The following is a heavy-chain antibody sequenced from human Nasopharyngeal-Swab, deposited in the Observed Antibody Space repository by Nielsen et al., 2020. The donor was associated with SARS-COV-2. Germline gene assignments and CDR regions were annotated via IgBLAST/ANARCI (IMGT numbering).Heavy chain of an antibody. CDR3: ARETYYDFWSGYPPRYYYYYYGMDV. CDR1: GYTFTSYY. J-gene: IGHJ6*02. CDR2: INPSGGST. Sequence: ASVKVSCKASGYTFTSYYMHWVRQAPGQGLEWMGLINPSGGSTSYAQKFQGRVTMTRDTSTSTVYMELSSLRSEDTAVYYCARETYYDFWSGYPPRYYYYYYGMDVWGQGTTVTVSS. V-gene: IGHV1-46*01. D-gene: IGHD3-3*01.